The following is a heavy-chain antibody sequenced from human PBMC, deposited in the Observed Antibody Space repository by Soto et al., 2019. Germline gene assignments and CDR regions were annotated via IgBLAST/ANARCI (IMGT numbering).Heavy chain of an antibody. CDR2: KGANSGHT. CDR1: GYNFTRFG. CDR3: GREGKQLDQEDYDKFNGMDV. D-gene: IGHD1-1*01. J-gene: IGHJ6*02. Sequence: QFQLVQSGAEVKKPGASVKVSCKASGYNFTRFGISWVRQAPGHGLGGMGWKGANSGHTRQAQKFQGRITITTDASMNTAYIGLRSLTSDDTALYYCGREGKQLDQEDYDKFNGMDVWGQGTTVIVPS. V-gene: IGHV1-18*01.